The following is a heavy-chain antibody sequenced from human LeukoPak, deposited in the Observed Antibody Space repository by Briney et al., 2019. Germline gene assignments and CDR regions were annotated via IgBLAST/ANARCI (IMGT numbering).Heavy chain of an antibody. V-gene: IGHV4-61*02. CDR3: ARAQGYYGTSGYYWYFDL. CDR1: GGSISSGEYF. D-gene: IGHD3-22*01. CDR2: IYSSGST. J-gene: IGHJ2*01. Sequence: SETLSLTCTVSGGSISSGEYFWNWIRQPAGKGLEWIGRIYSSGSTNYNPSLKSRVTMSIDTANNQFSLKLSSVTAADTAAYYCARAQGYYGTSGYYWYFDLWGRGTLVTVSS.